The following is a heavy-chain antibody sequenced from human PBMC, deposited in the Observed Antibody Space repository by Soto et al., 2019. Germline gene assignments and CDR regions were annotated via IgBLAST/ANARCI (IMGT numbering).Heavy chain of an antibody. CDR1: GGTFSSYA. CDR3: ASEGGWGLRDS. Sequence: QVQLVQSGAEVKKPGSSVKVSCKASGGTFSSYAISWVRQAPGQGLEWMGGIIPIFGTANYAQKFQGRVTIPADEAASTAERERSSLRSEDTAVYSWASEGGWGLRDSWGKGTLVTVSS. D-gene: IGHD1-26*01. J-gene: IGHJ4*02. CDR2: IIPIFGTA. V-gene: IGHV1-69*01.